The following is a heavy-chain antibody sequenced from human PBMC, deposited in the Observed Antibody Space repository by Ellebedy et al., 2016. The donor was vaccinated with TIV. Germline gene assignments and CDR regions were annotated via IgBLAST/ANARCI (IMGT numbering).Heavy chain of an antibody. CDR2: INPSGGST. D-gene: IGHD4-17*01. Sequence: ASVKVSXXASGYTFTSYYMHWVRQAPGQGLEWMGIINPSGGSTSYAQKFQGRVTMTRDTSTSTVYMELSSLRSDDTAVYYCAEHSLYGPSGWFDPWGQGTLVTVSS. CDR1: GYTFTSYY. V-gene: IGHV1-46*01. J-gene: IGHJ5*02. CDR3: AEHSLYGPSGWFDP.